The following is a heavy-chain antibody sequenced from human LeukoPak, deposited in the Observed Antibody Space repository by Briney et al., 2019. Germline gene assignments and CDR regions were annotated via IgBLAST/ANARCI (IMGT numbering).Heavy chain of an antibody. CDR2: INLDGTET. CDR3: VREVTVTSYFDY. V-gene: IGHV3-74*01. Sequence: GGSLRLSCTASGLTFRNNWMHWVRQAPGKGLIWVSRINLDGTETTYADSVKGRFTISRDNAKSTLYLQMNSLRAEDTAVYYCVREVTVTSYFDYWGQGILVTVSS. J-gene: IGHJ4*02. CDR1: GLTFRNNW. D-gene: IGHD2-21*02.